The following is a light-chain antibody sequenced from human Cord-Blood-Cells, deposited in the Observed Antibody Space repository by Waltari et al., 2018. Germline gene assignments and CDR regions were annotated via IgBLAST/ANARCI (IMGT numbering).Light chain of an antibody. CDR3: QQYGSSYT. Sequence: EIVLTQSPGTLSLSPGERATLACRASQSVSSSYLAWYQQKPGQAPRLLIYGASSRATGVPDRFRGSGSGTDFTLTISRLEPEDFAVYYCQQYGSSYTFGQGTKVEIK. CDR1: QSVSSSY. J-gene: IGKJ2*01. V-gene: IGKV3-20*01. CDR2: GAS.